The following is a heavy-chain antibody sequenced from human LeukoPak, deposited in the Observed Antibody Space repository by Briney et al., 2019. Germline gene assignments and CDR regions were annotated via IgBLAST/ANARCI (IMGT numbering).Heavy chain of an antibody. CDR1: GGSISSSSYY. Sequence: SETLSLTCTVSGGSISSSSYYWSWIRQPPGKGLEWIGEINHSGSTNYNPSLKSRVTISVDTSKNQFSLKLSSVTAADTAVYYCARRPLYQLLSFNWFDPWGQGTLVTVSS. J-gene: IGHJ5*02. CDR2: INHSGST. V-gene: IGHV4-39*07. D-gene: IGHD2-2*01. CDR3: ARRPLYQLLSFNWFDP.